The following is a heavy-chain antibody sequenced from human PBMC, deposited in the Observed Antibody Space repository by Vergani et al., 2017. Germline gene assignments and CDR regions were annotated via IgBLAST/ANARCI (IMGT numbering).Heavy chain of an antibody. V-gene: IGHV3-49*05. CDR3: TRDVRDFGDLYYYYYCMDV. Sequence: EVQLVESGGGLVKPGRSLRLSCTASGFTFGDYAMSWFRQAPGKGLEWVGFIRSKGYGGTTEYAASVKGRFTISRDDSKSIAYLQMNSLKTEDTAVYYCTRDVRDFGDLYYYYYCMDVWGKGTTVTVSS. D-gene: IGHD3-3*01. CDR1: GFTFGDYA. J-gene: IGHJ6*03. CDR2: IRSKGYGGTT.